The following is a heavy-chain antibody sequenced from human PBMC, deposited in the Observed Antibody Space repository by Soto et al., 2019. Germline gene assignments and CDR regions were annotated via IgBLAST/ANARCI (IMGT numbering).Heavy chain of an antibody. V-gene: IGHV5-10-1*01. CDR2: INPSDSYT. J-gene: IGHJ4*01. D-gene: IGHD3-22*01. CDR1: GYSFTSYW. CDR3: TTDSYSTMIVVRFDY. Sequence: PGESLKISCEASGYSFTSYWITWVRQMPGKGLEWMGRINPSDSYTNYSPSFQGHVTISVDKSISTIYLQWSSLKTEDTGIYYCTTDSYSTMIVVRFDYWGHGTLVTVSS.